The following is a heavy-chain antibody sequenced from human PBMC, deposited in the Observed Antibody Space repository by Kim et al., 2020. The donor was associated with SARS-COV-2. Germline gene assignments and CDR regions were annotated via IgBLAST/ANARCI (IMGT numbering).Heavy chain of an antibody. J-gene: IGHJ4*02. CDR3: ARGRSGAANDYDYVWGNYHENLPYYFDS. Sequence: SETLSLTCAVYGESFSGYYWSWIRQPPGKGLEWIGEINHSGSTHYNPSLKSRLTLSVDTSKNQFSLQLNSVTAADTAMYYCARGRSGAANDYDYVWGNYHENLPYYFDSWGQGTLVTVSS. CDR1: GESFSGYY. V-gene: IGHV4-34*01. D-gene: IGHD3-16*02. CDR2: INHSGST.